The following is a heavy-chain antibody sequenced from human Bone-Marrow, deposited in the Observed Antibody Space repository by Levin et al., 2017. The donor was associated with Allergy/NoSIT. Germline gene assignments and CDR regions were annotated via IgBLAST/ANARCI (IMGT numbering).Heavy chain of an antibody. CDR1: GFSFSNSV. J-gene: IGHJ4*02. D-gene: IGHD3-10*01. V-gene: IGHV3-30*18. CDR3: AKDQVVRGITFFGLFDF. CDR2: ISYDASSK. Sequence: PGGSLRLSCAASGFSFSNSVMHWVRQAPGKGLEWVAVISYDASSKKYADSVKGRFTISRDNSNSTLYLQMNSLSAEDTAVYFCAKDQVVRGITFFGLFDFWGQGTLVTVSS.